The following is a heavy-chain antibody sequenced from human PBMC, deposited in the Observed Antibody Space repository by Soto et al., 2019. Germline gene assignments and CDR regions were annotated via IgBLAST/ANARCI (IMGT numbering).Heavy chain of an antibody. V-gene: IGHV4-34*01. Sequence: QVQLQQWGAGLLKPSETLSLTCAVYGGSFSGYYWSWIRQPPGKVLEWIGEINHSGSTNYNPSLKSRVTISVDTTKNQFSLKLSSVTAADTAVYYCARGRGVRGARRRYYYYMDVWGKGTTVTVSS. CDR1: GGSFSGYY. CDR3: ARGRGVRGARRRYYYYMDV. J-gene: IGHJ6*03. D-gene: IGHD3-10*01. CDR2: INHSGST.